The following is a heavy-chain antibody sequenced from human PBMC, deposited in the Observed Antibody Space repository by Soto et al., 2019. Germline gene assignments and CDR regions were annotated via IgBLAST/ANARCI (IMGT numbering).Heavy chain of an antibody. CDR3: ARDQMGTIIGGMDV. Sequence: SVKVSCQASGGTFSNDAISWVRQAPGQGLEWMGGIIPIFGTTHYAQSFQDRVILTADESTGTAYMELSSLTSKDTAVYYCARDQMGTIIGGMDVWGQGTTVTVSS. CDR1: GGTFSNDA. D-gene: IGHD3-16*02. J-gene: IGHJ6*02. V-gene: IGHV1-69*13. CDR2: IIPIFGTT.